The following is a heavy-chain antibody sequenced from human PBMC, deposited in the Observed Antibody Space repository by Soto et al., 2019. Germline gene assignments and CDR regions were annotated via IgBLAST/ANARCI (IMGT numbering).Heavy chain of an antibody. J-gene: IGHJ6*03. V-gene: IGHV4-59*08. D-gene: IGHD3-10*01. Sequence: QVQLQESGPGLVKPSETLSLTCTVSGGSISSYYWSWIRQPPGKGLEWIGYIYYSGSTNYNPSLKSRVTIPVDTSKNRFSLKLGSVTAADTAVYYCAGHMHGAGGGDYMDVWGKGTTVTVSS. CDR3: AGHMHGAGGGDYMDV. CDR2: IYYSGST. CDR1: GGSISSYY.